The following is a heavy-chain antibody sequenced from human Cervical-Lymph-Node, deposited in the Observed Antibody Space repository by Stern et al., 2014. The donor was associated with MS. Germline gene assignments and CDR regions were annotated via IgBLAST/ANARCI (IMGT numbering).Heavy chain of an antibody. CDR1: GGTFSADA. D-gene: IGHD3-10*01. V-gene: IGHV1-69*06. Sequence: VQLGQSGAEVKKPGSSVTVSCKASGGTFSADALSWVRQAPGHGLQYMGGIIPLFNTTKFAQSFQGRVTIVADRYTSLVYMNLGSLTSDDPAMYFCARHKRSGADYYTAFDLWGRGTLITVSS. CDR3: ARHKRSGADYYTAFDL. J-gene: IGHJ3*01. CDR2: IIPLFNTT.